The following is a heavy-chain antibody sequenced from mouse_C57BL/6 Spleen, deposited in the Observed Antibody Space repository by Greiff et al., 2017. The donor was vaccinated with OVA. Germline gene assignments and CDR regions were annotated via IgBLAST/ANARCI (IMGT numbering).Heavy chain of an antibody. CDR3: SRFDSSGPFDY. D-gene: IGHD3-2*02. CDR2: LNPNNGGT. V-gene: IGHV1-26*01. J-gene: IGHJ2*01. Sequence: EVQLQQSGPELVKPGASVKISCKASGYTFTDYYMNWVKQSHGKSLEWIGDLNPNNGGTSYNQKFKGTATLTVDKSSSTAYMELRSLTSEYAAVYYCSRFDSSGPFDYWGQGTTLTVAS. CDR1: GYTFTDYY.